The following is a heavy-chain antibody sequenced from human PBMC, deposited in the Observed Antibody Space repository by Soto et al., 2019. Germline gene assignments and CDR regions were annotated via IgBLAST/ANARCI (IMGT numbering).Heavy chain of an antibody. Sequence: EVQLLESGGGLVQPGESLRLSCAASGFTFSSYAMSWVRQAPGKGLEWVSVISGSDDSTYYADSVKGRFTISRDNSKNTPYLQMTRLRAADTAVYYCAKRSSSSTFASWGQGTLVTVSS. CDR3: AKRSSSSTFAS. J-gene: IGHJ4*02. V-gene: IGHV3-23*01. CDR2: ISGSDDST. D-gene: IGHD6-6*01. CDR1: GFTFSSYA.